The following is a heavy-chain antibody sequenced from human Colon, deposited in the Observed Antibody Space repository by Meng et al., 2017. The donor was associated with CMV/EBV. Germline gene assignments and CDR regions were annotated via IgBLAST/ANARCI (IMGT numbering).Heavy chain of an antibody. V-gene: IGHV4-30-4*01. CDR1: GVALVSGGYY. CDR3: AGGLIAFGGAVLDS. CDR2: IYHTGNT. D-gene: IGHD3-16*01. J-gene: IGHJ4*02. Sequence: SGVALVSGGYYWRWIRLAPGKGLEWIGYIYHTGNTHYEPSLKSRVTISVDASKNQYSLKLSSVAAADSAVYYCAGGLIAFGGAVLDSWGQGSLVTVSS.